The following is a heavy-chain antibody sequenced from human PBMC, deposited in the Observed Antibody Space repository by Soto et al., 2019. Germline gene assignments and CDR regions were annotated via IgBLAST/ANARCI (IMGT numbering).Heavy chain of an antibody. CDR1: GGTFSSYA. J-gene: IGHJ6*02. D-gene: IGHD6-13*01. CDR3: ARPPQGRAAAGLYYSGMDV. CDR2: IIPIFGTA. Sequence: QVQLVQSGAEVKKPGSSVKVSCKASGGTFSSYAISWVRQAPGQGLEWMGGIIPIFGTANYAQKFQGRVTITADESTSTAYMELSSLRSEDTAVYYCARPPQGRAAAGLYYSGMDVWGQGTTVTVSS. V-gene: IGHV1-69*01.